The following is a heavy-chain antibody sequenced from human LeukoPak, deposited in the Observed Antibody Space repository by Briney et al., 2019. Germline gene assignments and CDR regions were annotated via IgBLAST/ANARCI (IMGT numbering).Heavy chain of an antibody. D-gene: IGHD4-23*01. CDR3: ARDRGTTVVTKHFDY. CDR1: GFTFSSYE. CDR2: ISSSGSTI. J-gene: IGHJ4*02. V-gene: IGHV3-48*03. Sequence: GGSLRLSCAASGFTFSSYEMNWVRQAPGKGLEWVSYISSSGSTIYYADSVKGRFTISRDNAKNSLYLRMNSLRAEDTAVYYCARDRGTTVVTKHFDYWGQGTLVTVSS.